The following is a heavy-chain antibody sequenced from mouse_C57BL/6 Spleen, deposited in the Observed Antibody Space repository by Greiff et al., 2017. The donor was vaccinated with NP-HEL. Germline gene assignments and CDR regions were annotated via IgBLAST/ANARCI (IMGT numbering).Heavy chain of an antibody. Sequence: VQLQQPGAELVKPGSSVKLSCKASGYTFTSYCMEWVKQRPGQGLEWIGNIYPSDSDTHYNQKFKDKATLTVDKSSSTAYMQLSSLTSDDYAVYYCARITTVVARDYGMDYWGQGTSVTVSS. D-gene: IGHD1-1*01. CDR3: ARITTVVARDYGMDY. CDR2: IYPSDSDT. V-gene: IGHV1-61*01. CDR1: GYTFTSYC. J-gene: IGHJ4*01.